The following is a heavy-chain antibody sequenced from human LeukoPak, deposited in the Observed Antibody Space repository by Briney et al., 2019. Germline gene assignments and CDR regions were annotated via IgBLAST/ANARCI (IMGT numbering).Heavy chain of an antibody. CDR2: VSFDGNNE. CDR3: VRGVGYTLLS. CDR1: GLTFGTSP. V-gene: IGHV3-30-3*01. Sequence: GGSLRLSCADSGLTFGTSPMHWARQAPGKGLEWVAVVSFDGNNEKYADSGRSRFTISRDNSKKMLYLQMNSLSREDTAVYYCVRGVGYTLLSWGQGTLVTVSS. J-gene: IGHJ5*02. D-gene: IGHD1-1*01.